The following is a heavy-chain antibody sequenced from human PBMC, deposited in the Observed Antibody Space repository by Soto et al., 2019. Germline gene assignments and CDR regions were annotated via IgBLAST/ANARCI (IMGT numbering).Heavy chain of an antibody. CDR1: GGTFSSYA. CDR3: ARGVGSGSYYNQYNWFDP. Sequence: SVKVSCKASGGTFSSYAISWVRQAPGQGLEWMGGIIPIFDTADYAQKFQGRVTITADESTNTAYMELSSLRSDDTAVYYCARGVGSGSYYNQYNWFDPWGQGTLVTVSS. D-gene: IGHD3-10*01. J-gene: IGHJ5*02. V-gene: IGHV1-69*13. CDR2: IIPIFDTA.